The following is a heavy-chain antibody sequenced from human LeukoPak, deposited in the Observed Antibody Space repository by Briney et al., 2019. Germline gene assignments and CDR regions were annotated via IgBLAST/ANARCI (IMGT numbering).Heavy chain of an antibody. CDR1: GYTFTSYA. J-gene: IGHJ4*02. CDR2: INTNTGNP. CDR3: ARDPPNGGIAVAASDY. Sequence: GASVKVSCKASGYTFTSYAMNWVRQAPGQGLEWMGWINTNTGNPTYAQGFTGRFVFSLDTSVSTAYLQISSLKAEDTAVYYCARDPPNGGIAVAASDYWGQGTLVTVSS. V-gene: IGHV7-4-1*02. D-gene: IGHD6-19*01.